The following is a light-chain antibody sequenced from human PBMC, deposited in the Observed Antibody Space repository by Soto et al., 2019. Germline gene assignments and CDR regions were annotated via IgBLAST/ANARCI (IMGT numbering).Light chain of an antibody. Sequence: EIVLTQSPGTMSLSPGERPTLSCRASQSVSSSYLAWYQQKPGQAPRLLIYGASSRATGIPDRFSGSGSGADFTLTISRLEPQDCAVYYCQQYGSSPLWTFGQGTKV. CDR3: QQYGSSPLWT. CDR2: GAS. J-gene: IGKJ1*01. CDR1: QSVSSSY. V-gene: IGKV3-20*01.